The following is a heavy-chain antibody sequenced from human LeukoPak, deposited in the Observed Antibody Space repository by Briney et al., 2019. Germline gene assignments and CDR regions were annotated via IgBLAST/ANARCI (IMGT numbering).Heavy chain of an antibody. CDR2: IHYSGST. CDR1: GGSISNYY. D-gene: IGHD3-3*01. CDR3: AREGSRDFWSGPVYYFDY. Sequence: SETLSLTCTVSGGSISNYYWSWLRQPPGKGLEWIGYIHYSGSTYYNPSLTSRVTISIDTSKNQLSLRLSSVTAADTAVYYCAREGSRDFWSGPVYYFDYWGQGTLVTVSS. V-gene: IGHV4-59*01. J-gene: IGHJ4*02.